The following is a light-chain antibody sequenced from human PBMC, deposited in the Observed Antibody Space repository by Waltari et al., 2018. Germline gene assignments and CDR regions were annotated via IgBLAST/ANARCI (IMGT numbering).Light chain of an antibody. CDR3: SSYAGSNSHV. V-gene: IGLV2-8*01. CDR2: EVS. CDR1: RSDVHGYNY. Sequence: QTALTQPPTASGYPEQSVTMSCNGTRSDVHGYNYVSWYQQHPGTVPKLIIYEVSERPSGVPHRFSGSKSGNTASLTVSGLQAEDEADYYCSSYAGSNSHVFGTGTRVTVL. J-gene: IGLJ1*01.